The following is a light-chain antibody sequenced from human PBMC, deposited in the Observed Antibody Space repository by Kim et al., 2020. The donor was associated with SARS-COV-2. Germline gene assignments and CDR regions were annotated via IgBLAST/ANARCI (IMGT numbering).Light chain of an antibody. V-gene: IGKV3-20*01. CDR2: AAS. CDR1: QSVSSNS. Sequence: SPGDSAPLSCRASQSVSSNSLAWYQQKPGQAPRLLIYAASSRATGIPDRFSGSGSQTDFTLTINGLEPEDFALYYCQQYGTSTGYTFGQGTKLEI. CDR3: QQYGTSTGYT. J-gene: IGKJ2*01.